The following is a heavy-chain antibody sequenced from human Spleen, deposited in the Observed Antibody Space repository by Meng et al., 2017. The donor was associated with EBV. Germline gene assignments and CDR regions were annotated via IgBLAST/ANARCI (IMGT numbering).Heavy chain of an antibody. Sequence: GQLPQWGAGLLKPSETLSLTCAVYGGSVSGFYWIWIRQSPEKGLEWIGESNHSGSTTYNPSLKSRVTISVDTSKDQFSLRLTSVTAADTAIYYCARGRTVARSPWSDPWGQGTLVTVSS. D-gene: IGHD6-6*01. V-gene: IGHV4-34*01. J-gene: IGHJ5*02. CDR2: SNHSGST. CDR1: GGSVSGFY. CDR3: ARGRTVARSPWSDP.